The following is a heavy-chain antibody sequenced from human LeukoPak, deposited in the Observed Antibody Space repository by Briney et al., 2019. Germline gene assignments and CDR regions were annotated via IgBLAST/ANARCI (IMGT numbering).Heavy chain of an antibody. Sequence: ASVKVSCKASGYTFTSYYMHWVRQAPGQGLEWMGIINPSGGSASYAQKFQGRVTMTRDTSTSTVYMELSSLRSEDTAVYYCASGGGIYYFDYWGQGTLVTVSS. CDR2: INPSGGSA. CDR3: ASGGGIYYFDY. V-gene: IGHV1-46*03. D-gene: IGHD2-15*01. CDR1: GYTFTSYY. J-gene: IGHJ4*02.